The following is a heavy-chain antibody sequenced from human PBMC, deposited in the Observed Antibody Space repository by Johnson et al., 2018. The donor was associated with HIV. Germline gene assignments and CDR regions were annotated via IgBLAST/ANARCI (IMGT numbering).Heavy chain of an antibody. V-gene: IGHV3-64*01. CDR1: GFTFSSYA. D-gene: IGHD3-10*01. CDR3: ARSRGPMRKDAFDI. CDR2: ISSNGIGT. J-gene: IGHJ3*02. Sequence: VQLVESGGGVVQPGRSLRLSCAASGFTFSSYAIHWVRQAPGKGLEYVSAISSNGIGTYYANSVDGRFTISRDNDKNTLYLEMGSLRVEDMAVYYCARSRGPMRKDAFDIWGQGTKVTVSS.